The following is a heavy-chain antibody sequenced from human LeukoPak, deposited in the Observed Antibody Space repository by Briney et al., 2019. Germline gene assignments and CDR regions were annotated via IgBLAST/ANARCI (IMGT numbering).Heavy chain of an antibody. Sequence: GGSLRLSCAASGFTFSSYSMNWVRQAPGKGLEWVSSISSSSSYIYYADSVKGRFTISRDNAKNSLYLQMNSLRAEDTAVYYCARRFRDGYNYVDYWGQGTLVTVSS. D-gene: IGHD5-24*01. CDR1: GFTFSSYS. CDR2: ISSSSSYI. V-gene: IGHV3-21*01. CDR3: ARRFRDGYNYVDY. J-gene: IGHJ4*02.